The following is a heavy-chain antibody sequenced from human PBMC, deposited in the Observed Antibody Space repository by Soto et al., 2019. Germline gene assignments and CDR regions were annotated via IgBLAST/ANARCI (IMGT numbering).Heavy chain of an antibody. V-gene: IGHV6-1*01. CDR3: ARGFALPAAMNTAFDI. CDR1: GDSVSSNSAA. Sequence: SQTLSLTCAISGDSVSSNSAAWNWIRQSPSRGLEWLGRTYYRSKWYNDYAVSVKSRITTNPDTSKNQFSLQLNSVTPEDTAVYFFARGFALPAAMNTAFDIWGQGTMVPVSS. D-gene: IGHD2-2*01. CDR2: TYYRSKWYN. J-gene: IGHJ3*02.